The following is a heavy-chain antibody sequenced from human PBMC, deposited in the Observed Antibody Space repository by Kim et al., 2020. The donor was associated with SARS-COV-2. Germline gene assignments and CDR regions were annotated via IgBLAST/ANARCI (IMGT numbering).Heavy chain of an antibody. Sequence: GGSLRLSCAASGFTFDDYAMHWVRQAPGKGLEWVSGISWNSGSIGYADSVKGRFTISRDNAKNSLYLQMNSLRAEDTALYYCAKDQIWFGELSTWNWFDPWGQGTLVTVSS. V-gene: IGHV3-9*01. J-gene: IGHJ5*02. CDR1: GFTFDDYA. CDR2: ISWNSGSI. D-gene: IGHD3-10*01. CDR3: AKDQIWFGELSTWNWFDP.